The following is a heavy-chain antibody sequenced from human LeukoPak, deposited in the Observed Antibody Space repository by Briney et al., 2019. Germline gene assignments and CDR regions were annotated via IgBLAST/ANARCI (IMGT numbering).Heavy chain of an antibody. J-gene: IGHJ4*02. Sequence: PGGSLRLSCAASGFTFSNYSMSWVRPAPGKGLEWVSYISSSSSTIYYADSVKGRFTISRDNAKNSLYLQMNSLRDEDTAVYYCARDHINYYDSLGYQIYYFDYWGQGTLVTVSS. CDR1: GFTFSNYS. V-gene: IGHV3-48*02. CDR2: ISSSSSTI. CDR3: ARDHINYYDSLGYQIYYFDY. D-gene: IGHD3-22*01.